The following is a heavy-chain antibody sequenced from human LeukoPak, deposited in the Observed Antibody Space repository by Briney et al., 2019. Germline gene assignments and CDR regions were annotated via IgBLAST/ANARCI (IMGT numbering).Heavy chain of an antibody. Sequence: GGSLRLSCAASGFTFSSYALYWVRQAPGKGLEWVAVISYDGSDEYYVESVKGRFTISRDDAKTSLYLQMNSLRAEDTAVYYCARRFDIWGQGTMVTVSS. CDR2: ISYDGSDE. J-gene: IGHJ3*02. CDR1: GFTFSSYA. V-gene: IGHV3-30-3*01. CDR3: ARRFDI.